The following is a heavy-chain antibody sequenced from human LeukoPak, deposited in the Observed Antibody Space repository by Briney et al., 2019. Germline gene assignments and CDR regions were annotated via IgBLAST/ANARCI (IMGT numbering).Heavy chain of an antibody. J-gene: IGHJ4*02. Sequence: SETLSLTCSVSGASISSGSNYWGWIRQPPGKTLEWIGSIYSSGSTYYNPSLKSRVIIIIDTPKNHFSLTLSSVTAADTAVYYCARVGGGYYDSSGYYYSPDYWGQGTLVTVSS. V-gene: IGHV4-39*07. D-gene: IGHD3-22*01. CDR1: GASISSGSNY. CDR3: ARVGGGYYDSSGYYYSPDY. CDR2: IYSSGST.